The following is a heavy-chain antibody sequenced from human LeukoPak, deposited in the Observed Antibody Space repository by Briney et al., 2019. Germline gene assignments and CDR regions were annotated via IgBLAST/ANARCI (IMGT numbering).Heavy chain of an antibody. V-gene: IGHV1-18*01. CDR3: ARDHGGSAASDCFDY. J-gene: IGHJ4*02. Sequence: ASVKLSCKASGYSFNDYGISWVRQAPGRGLEWMGWISPYNGDTNYAQNFQGRVTMTTDTSTSTVYMELRSLRSDDTALYYCARDHGGSAASDCFDYWGQGTLVSVSS. CDR2: ISPYNGDT. D-gene: IGHD2-15*01. CDR1: GYSFNDYG.